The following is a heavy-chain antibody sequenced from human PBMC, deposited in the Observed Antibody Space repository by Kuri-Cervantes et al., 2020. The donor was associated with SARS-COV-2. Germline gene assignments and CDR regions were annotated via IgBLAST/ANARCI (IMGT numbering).Heavy chain of an antibody. Sequence: SETLSLTCTVSGDSISSYSWTWIRQPPGEGLEWIGSISYSGSTNYNPPLESRVTISVDTSKNQFSLKLTSVTAADTAVYYCARHYAFDRFHKWGQGTQVTVSS. J-gene: IGHJ4*02. CDR1: GDSISSYS. CDR2: ISYSGST. D-gene: IGHD3-9*01. CDR3: ARHYAFDRFHK. V-gene: IGHV4-59*01.